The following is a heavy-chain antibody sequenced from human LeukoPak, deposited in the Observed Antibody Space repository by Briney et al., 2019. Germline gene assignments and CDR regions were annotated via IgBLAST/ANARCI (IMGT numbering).Heavy chain of an antibody. CDR1: GFTVSSNY. CDR3: ARDRIGWFDY. CDR2: IYSVGST. Sequence: GGSLRLSCVASGFTVSSNYMSWVRQAPGKGPEWVSIIYSVGSTYYTDSVKGRFTISRDNSKNTLYLQMNSLRREDTAVYYCARDRIGWFDYWGQGTLVTVST. J-gene: IGHJ5*01. D-gene: IGHD3-3*02. V-gene: IGHV3-66*02.